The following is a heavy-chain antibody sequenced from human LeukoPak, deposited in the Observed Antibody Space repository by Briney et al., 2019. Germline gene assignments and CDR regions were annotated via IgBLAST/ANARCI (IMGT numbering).Heavy chain of an antibody. D-gene: IGHD5-18*01. CDR1: GDSVSSSSSA. CDR2: TYYRSKWCS. CDR3: AREDSYGGKFDY. V-gene: IGHV6-1*01. J-gene: IGHJ4*02. Sequence: SQTLSLTCAISGDSVSSSSSAWNWIRQSPSRGLEWLGRTYYRSKWCSDYAVSVKSRITINPDTSKNLVSLQLNSVTPEDTAIYYCAREDSYGGKFDYWGQGTLVTVSS.